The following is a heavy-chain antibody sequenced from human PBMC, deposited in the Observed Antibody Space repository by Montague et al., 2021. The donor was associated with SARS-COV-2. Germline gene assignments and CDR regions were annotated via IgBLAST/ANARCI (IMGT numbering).Heavy chain of an antibody. CDR3: ARGRRILLWFGELLSGGDYYGMDV. CDR1: GGSFSGYY. CDR2: INHSGST. J-gene: IGHJ6*02. Sequence: SETLSLTCAVYGGSFSGYYWSWIRQPPGKGLEWIGEINHSGSTNYNPSLKSRVTISVGTSKNQFSLKLSSVTAADTAVYYCARGRRILLWFGELLSGGDYYGMDVWGQGTRVTASS. V-gene: IGHV4-34*01. D-gene: IGHD3-10*01.